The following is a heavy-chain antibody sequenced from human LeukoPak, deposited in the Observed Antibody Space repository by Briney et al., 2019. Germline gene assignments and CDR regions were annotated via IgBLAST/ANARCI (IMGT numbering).Heavy chain of an antibody. Sequence: GGSLRLSCAASGYTFTSYYMHWVRQAPGQGLEWMGIINPSGGSTSYAQKFQGRVTMTRDTSTSTVYMELSSLRSEDTAVYYCARSAYYDFWSGYSYFDYWGQGTLVTVSS. CDR2: INPSGGST. CDR3: ARSAYYDFWSGYSYFDY. CDR1: GYTFTSYY. D-gene: IGHD3-3*01. J-gene: IGHJ4*02. V-gene: IGHV1-46*01.